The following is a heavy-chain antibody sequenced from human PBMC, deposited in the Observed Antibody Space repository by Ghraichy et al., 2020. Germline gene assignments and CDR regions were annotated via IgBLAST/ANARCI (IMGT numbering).Heavy chain of an antibody. CDR2: INQAGNEQ. D-gene: IGHD5-24*01. CDR1: GFIFSNYW. V-gene: IGHV3-7*01. CDR3: ARELDYNYYY. Sequence: GGSLRLSCAASGFIFSNYWMYWVRQAPGKGLEWVANINQAGNEQYYVDSVKGRFTISRDNAKNSLFLHMNRMWAEDTAVYYCARELDYNYYYWCRGTLVTV. J-gene: IGHJ4*02.